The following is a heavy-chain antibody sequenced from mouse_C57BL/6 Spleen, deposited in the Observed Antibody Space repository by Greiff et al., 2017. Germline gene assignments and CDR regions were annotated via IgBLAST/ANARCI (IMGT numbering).Heavy chain of an antibody. CDR2: IYPGDGDT. Sequence: QVQLQQSGAELVKPGASVKISCKASGYAFSSYWMNWVKQRPGKGLEWIGHIYPGDGDTNYNGKFKGKATLTADKSSSTAYMQLSSLTSEDSAVYFCARGDYGNPWFAYWGQGTLVTVSA. CDR1: GYAFSSYW. D-gene: IGHD2-1*01. V-gene: IGHV1-80*01. CDR3: ARGDYGNPWFAY. J-gene: IGHJ3*01.